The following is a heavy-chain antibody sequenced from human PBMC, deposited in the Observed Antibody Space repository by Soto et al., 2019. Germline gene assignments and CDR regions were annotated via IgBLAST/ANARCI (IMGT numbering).Heavy chain of an antibody. V-gene: IGHV1-18*01. CDR3: ARASGYLAHSPSVAYFDP. CDR1: GYTSTNYG. CDR2: ISVYSGKT. Sequence: ASVKVSCKASGYTSTNYGIAWVRQAPGQGLEWMGWISVYSGKTNYAQNVQVRLTMTTDTSTSTAYMELTNLRSDDTAVYYCARASGYLAHSPSVAYFDPWGQGTMVIVSS. D-gene: IGHD6-25*01. J-gene: IGHJ5*02.